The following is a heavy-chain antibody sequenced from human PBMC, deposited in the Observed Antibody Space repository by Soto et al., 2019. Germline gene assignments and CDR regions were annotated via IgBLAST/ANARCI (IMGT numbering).Heavy chain of an antibody. CDR2: ISGSGGSI. Sequence: VQLVESGGGLVQPGGSLRLSCAASGFIFSSYEMNWIRQAPGKGLEWVSFISGSGGSIYYADSVKGRFTISRDNPKNSLFLQMNSLRAEDTAVYYCARRGFGEPLHWGQGILVTVSS. CDR1: GFIFSSYE. V-gene: IGHV3-48*03. J-gene: IGHJ4*02. D-gene: IGHD3-10*01. CDR3: ARRGFGEPLH.